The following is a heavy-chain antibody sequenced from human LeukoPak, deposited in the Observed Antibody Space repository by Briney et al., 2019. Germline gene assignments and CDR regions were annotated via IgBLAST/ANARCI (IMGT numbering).Heavy chain of an antibody. CDR1: GYTFSGYY. CDR3: ARDHSSSQGMGGCFDL. V-gene: IGHV1-2*02. CDR2: FNPNSGGT. D-gene: IGHD6-13*01. Sequence: ASVKVSCKASGYTFSGYYMHWVRQAPGQGLEWMGWFNPNSGGTYYTQKFQGRVTMTRDTSISTAYMELSSLRSDDTAVYYCARDHSSSQGMGGCFDLWGRGTLVTVSS. J-gene: IGHJ2*01.